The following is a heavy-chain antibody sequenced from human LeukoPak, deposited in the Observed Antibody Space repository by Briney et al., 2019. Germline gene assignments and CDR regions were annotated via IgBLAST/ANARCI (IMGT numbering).Heavy chain of an antibody. CDR2: INHSGST. CDR3: ARPGYSYEKGPDYYYYMDV. V-gene: IGHV4-34*01. D-gene: IGHD5-18*01. Sequence: SDTLSLTCAVYGGSFSGYYWSWIRQPPGKGLEWIGEINHSGSTNYNPSLKSRVTISVDTSKNQFSLKLSSVTPADTAVYYCARPGYSYEKGPDYYYYMDVWGKGTTVTVSS. J-gene: IGHJ6*03. CDR1: GGSFSGYY.